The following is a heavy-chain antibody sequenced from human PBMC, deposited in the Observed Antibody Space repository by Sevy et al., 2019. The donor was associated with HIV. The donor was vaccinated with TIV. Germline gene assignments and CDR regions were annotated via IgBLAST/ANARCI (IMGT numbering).Heavy chain of an antibody. D-gene: IGHD2-15*01. J-gene: IGHJ4*02. V-gene: IGHV3-74*01. CDR2: INGDGTNT. CDR3: ASEVYCSSGRCFSPRFDN. Sequence: GGSLRLSFAASGFTFNRNWMHWVRQAPGKGLGWVSQINGDGTNTNYAESVKGRFTISRDNAKNTVYLQMNSLTVEDTAVYYCASEVYCSSGRCFSPRFDNWGQGTLVTVSS. CDR1: GFTFNRNW.